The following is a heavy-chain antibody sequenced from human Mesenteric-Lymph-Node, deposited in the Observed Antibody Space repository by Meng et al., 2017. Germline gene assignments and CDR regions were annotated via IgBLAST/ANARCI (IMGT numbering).Heavy chain of an antibody. D-gene: IGHD1-14*01. V-gene: IGHV1-69*05. J-gene: IGHJ2*01. CDR3: ARGYETTRAMTDYWYFDL. CDR2: FDTA. Sequence: FDTANYAQKFQGRVTITTDESTNTVCMDLSSLRSEAMAVYYCARGYETTRAMTDYWYFDLWGRGTLVTVSS.